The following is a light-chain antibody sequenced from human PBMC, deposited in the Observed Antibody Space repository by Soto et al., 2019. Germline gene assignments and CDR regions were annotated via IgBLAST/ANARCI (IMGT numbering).Light chain of an antibody. CDR3: QQFLDYPLT. J-gene: IGKJ4*01. Sequence: AIHLTQSPSSLSASVGDRVTITCRASQAISSTLVWYQQTPGRSPKLLIYDASTLESGVPSRFSGSGYGTDFTLTISSLQPEDFATYYCQQFLDYPLTFGGGTKVDIK. CDR1: QAISST. CDR2: DAS. V-gene: IGKV1D-13*01.